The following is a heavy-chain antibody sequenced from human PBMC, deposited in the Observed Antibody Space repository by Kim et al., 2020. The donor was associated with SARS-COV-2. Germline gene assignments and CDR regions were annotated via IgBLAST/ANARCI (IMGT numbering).Heavy chain of an antibody. CDR2: IWYDGSNK. Sequence: GGSLRLSCAASGFTFSSYGRHWVRQAPGKGLEWVAVIWYDGSNKYYADSGKGRFTISRDDSKNTLYLQMNSLRAEDTAVYYCARDPGNYDILTGYYPTHDYWSQGTLVTVSS. CDR3: ARDPGNYDILTGYYPTHDY. V-gene: IGHV3-33*01. D-gene: IGHD3-9*01. J-gene: IGHJ4*02. CDR1: GFTFSSYG.